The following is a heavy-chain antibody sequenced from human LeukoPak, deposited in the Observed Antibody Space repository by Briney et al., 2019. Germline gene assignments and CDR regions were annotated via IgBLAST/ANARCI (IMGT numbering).Heavy chain of an antibody. D-gene: IGHD6-19*01. CDR2: IYLGDSDT. J-gene: IGHJ4*02. Sequence: GDSLKISCKGSGYSFTNYWIGWVRQMPGKGLEWMGIIYLGDSDTRYSPSFQGQVTISADKSISTAYLQWNSLKASDTAIYYCARHPPYSSGWPFDYWGQGTLVTVSS. V-gene: IGHV5-51*01. CDR3: ARHPPYSSGWPFDY. CDR1: GYSFTNYW.